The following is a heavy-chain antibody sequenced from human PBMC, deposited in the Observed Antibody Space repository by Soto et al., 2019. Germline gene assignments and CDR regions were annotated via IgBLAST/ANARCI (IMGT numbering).Heavy chain of an antibody. CDR2: ISAYNGNT. J-gene: IGHJ6*03. D-gene: IGHD3-16*02. Sequence: GASVKVSCKASGYTSTSYGISWVRHAPGQGLEGMGWISAYNGNTNYAQKLQGRVTMTTDTSTSTAYMELRSLRSDDTAVYYCARAYDYIWGSYRSLYYMDVWGKGTTVTVSS. CDR3: ARAYDYIWGSYRSLYYMDV. V-gene: IGHV1-18*01. CDR1: GYTSTSYG.